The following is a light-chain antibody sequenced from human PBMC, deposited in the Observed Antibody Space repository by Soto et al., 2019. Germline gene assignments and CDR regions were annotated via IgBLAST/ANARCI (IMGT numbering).Light chain of an antibody. Sequence: QAVVTQEPSISVSPGGTVTHTCGLTSGSVSITSYPSWFQQTPGQAPRTLIYSTNTRSSGVSDRFSGSILGGKAALTITGAQAADESDYYCALYLGSGITVFGGGTKLTVL. CDR1: SGSVSITSY. V-gene: IGLV8-61*01. J-gene: IGLJ3*02. CDR3: ALYLGSGITV. CDR2: STN.